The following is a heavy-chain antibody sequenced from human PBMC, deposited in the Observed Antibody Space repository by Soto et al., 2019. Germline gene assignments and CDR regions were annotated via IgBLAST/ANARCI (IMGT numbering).Heavy chain of an antibody. CDR2: ISGSGGST. Sequence: GGSLRLSCAASGFTFRTYAMHWVRQAPEKGLEWVSAISGSGGSTYYADSVKGRFTISRDNSKNTLYLQMNSLRAEDTAVYYCAKVLIVLVPAAMFGSFDPWGQGTLVTVSS. CDR1: GFTFRTYA. CDR3: AKVLIVLVPAAMFGSFDP. D-gene: IGHD2-2*01. J-gene: IGHJ5*02. V-gene: IGHV3-23*01.